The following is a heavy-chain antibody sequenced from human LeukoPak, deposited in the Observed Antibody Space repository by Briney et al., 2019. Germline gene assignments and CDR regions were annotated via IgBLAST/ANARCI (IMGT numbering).Heavy chain of an antibody. CDR2: IDGRAYAS. V-gene: IGHV3-23*01. Sequence: QAGGSLRLSCAASGFTFSNYAMSWVRQAPGKGLEWVSAIDGRAYASYYTDSVKGRFTISRDNSKNTLYLQMNSLRAEDTAVYYCAKRVTTMRHYFDYWGQGVLVTVSS. D-gene: IGHD4-17*01. CDR1: GFTFSNYA. CDR3: AKRVTTMRHYFDY. J-gene: IGHJ4*02.